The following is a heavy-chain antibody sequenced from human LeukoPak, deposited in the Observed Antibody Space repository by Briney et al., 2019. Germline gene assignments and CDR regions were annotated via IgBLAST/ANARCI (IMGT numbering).Heavy chain of an antibody. Sequence: AASVKVSCKASGYTFSSYSTHWVRQAPGQGLEWMGIINPSGGSTSYAQKFQGRVTMTRDTSTSTVYMELSSLRSEDTAAYYCAREFYYESSAYGFEYWGQGTLVTVSS. CDR3: AREFYYESSAYGFEY. J-gene: IGHJ4*02. CDR2: INPSGGST. CDR1: GYTFSSYS. D-gene: IGHD3-22*01. V-gene: IGHV1-46*01.